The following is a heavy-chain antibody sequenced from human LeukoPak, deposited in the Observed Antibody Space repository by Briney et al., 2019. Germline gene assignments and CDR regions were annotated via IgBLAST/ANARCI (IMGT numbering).Heavy chain of an antibody. CDR3: ARGSIAARPSYFDY. J-gene: IGHJ4*02. D-gene: IGHD6-6*01. Sequence: PGGSLRLSCAASGFTFSSYALSWIRQPPGKGLEWIGEINHSGSTNYNPSLKSRVTISVDTSKNQFSLKLSSVTAADTAVYYCARGSIAARPSYFDYWGQGTLVTVSS. CDR1: GFTFSSYA. CDR2: INHSGST. V-gene: IGHV4-34*01.